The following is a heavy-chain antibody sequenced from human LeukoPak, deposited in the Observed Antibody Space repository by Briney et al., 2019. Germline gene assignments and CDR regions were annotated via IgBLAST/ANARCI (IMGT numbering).Heavy chain of an antibody. Sequence: QPGGSLRLSCAASGFILSDHYIDWVRQAPGKGLEWVTFISLDGSKTSYADSVKGRFTFSRDDSKNTLYLEMNSLRAEDTAVYYCARDRAVSWFDSWGLGTLVTVSS. V-gene: IGHV3-30*03. CDR3: ARDRAVSWFDS. CDR1: GFILSDHY. CDR2: ISLDGSKT. D-gene: IGHD3-10*01. J-gene: IGHJ5*01.